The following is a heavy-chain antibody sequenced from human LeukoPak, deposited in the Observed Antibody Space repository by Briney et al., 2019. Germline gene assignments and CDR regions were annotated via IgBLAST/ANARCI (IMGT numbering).Heavy chain of an antibody. CDR2: IYPGDSDA. D-gene: IGHD6-6*01. V-gene: IGHV5-51*01. CDR1: GYSFTSYW. J-gene: IGHJ4*02. Sequence: GESLKISCKGSGYSFTSYWIVWVRQMPGKGLEWMGIIYPGDSDAKYGPSFQGQVTISADKSISTAYLQWSSLKASDTAMYYCARRSSIPTRLFDFWGQGTLVTVLS. CDR3: ARRSSIPTRLFDF.